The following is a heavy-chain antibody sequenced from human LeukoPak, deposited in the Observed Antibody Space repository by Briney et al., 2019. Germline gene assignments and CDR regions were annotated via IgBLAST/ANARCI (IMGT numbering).Heavy chain of an antibody. V-gene: IGHV1-69*13. J-gene: IGHJ4*02. CDR2: IIPIFGTA. D-gene: IGHD3-22*01. CDR3: ARDSSGYYYAGDY. Sequence: SLKVSCKASGGTFSSYAISWVRQAPGQGLEWMGGIIPIFGTANYAQKFQGRVTITADESTSTAYMELSSLRSEDTAVYYCARDSSGYYYAGDYWGQGTLVTVSS. CDR1: GGTFSSYA.